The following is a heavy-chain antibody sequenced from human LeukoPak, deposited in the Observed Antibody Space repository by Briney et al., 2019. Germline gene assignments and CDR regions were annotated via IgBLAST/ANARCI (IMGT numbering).Heavy chain of an antibody. J-gene: IGHJ3*02. D-gene: IGHD1-26*01. CDR2: IRQDGRDK. V-gene: IGHV3-7*01. CDR3: ARESKVGSSDDAFDI. CDR1: GFTFSRHY. Sequence: GGSLRLSCAASGFTFSRHYMSWVRQSPGKGLEWVANIRQDGRDKYYVDSVKGLFTISRDNADNSLYLQMNSLRAEDTGVYYCARESKVGSSDDAFDIWGQGTMVTVSS.